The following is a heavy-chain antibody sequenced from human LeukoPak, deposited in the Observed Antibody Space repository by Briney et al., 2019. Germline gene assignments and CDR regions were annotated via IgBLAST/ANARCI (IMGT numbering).Heavy chain of an antibody. J-gene: IGHJ4*02. CDR3: ARHSSSTSPDRY. V-gene: IGHV4-39*01. CDR1: GGSISSSNYY. D-gene: IGHD2-2*01. CDR2: IYYSGST. Sequence: SETLSLTCTVSGGSISSSNYYWGWIRQPPGKGLEWIGSIYYSGSTYYNPSLKSRVTISVDTSKYQFSLKLSSVTAADTAVYYCARHSSSTSPDRYWGQGTLVTVSS.